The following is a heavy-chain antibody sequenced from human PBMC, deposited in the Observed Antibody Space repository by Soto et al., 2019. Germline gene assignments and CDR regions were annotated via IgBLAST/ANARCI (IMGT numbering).Heavy chain of an antibody. V-gene: IGHV1-58*01. CDR1: GFTFTSSA. D-gene: IGHD2-21*02. CDR2: IVVGSGNT. CDR3: AADPLCGGDCYSSWFDP. Sequence: ASVKVSCKASGFTFTSSAVQWVRQARGQRLEWIGWIVVGSGNTNYAQKFQERVTITRDMSTSTAYMELSSLRSEDTAVYYCAADPLCGGDCYSSWFDPWGQGTQVTVSS. J-gene: IGHJ5*02.